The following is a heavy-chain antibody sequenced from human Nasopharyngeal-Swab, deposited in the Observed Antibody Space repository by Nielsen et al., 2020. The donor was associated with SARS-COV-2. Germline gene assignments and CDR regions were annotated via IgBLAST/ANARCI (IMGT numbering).Heavy chain of an antibody. J-gene: IGHJ4*02. CDR3: ARETLEAASSHFDY. V-gene: IGHV3-30*04. D-gene: IGHD3-3*01. CDR2: ISYDGSNT. Sequence: GGSLRLSCAASGFTFSRHAMHWVRQAPGKGLEWVAMISYDGSNTYGDSVKGRFTISRDNSKSTLYLQMNSLRPEDTAVYYCARETLEAASSHFDYWGQGTLVTVSS. CDR1: GFTFSRHA.